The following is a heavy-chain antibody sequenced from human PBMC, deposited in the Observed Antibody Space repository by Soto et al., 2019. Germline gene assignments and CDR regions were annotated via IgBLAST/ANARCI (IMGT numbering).Heavy chain of an antibody. J-gene: IGHJ4*02. CDR3: ARHGGYYFDY. CDR2: IGHSGGT. D-gene: IGHD3-16*01. CDR1: GGSFSGYY. Sequence: SETLSLTCAVYGGSFSGYYWSWIRQPPGKRLEWIGEIGHSGGTVYNPSLESRVTISEDSYDNRFSLKLSSVTAADTAVYYCARHGGYYFDYWGQGDPVTVSS. V-gene: IGHV4-34*01.